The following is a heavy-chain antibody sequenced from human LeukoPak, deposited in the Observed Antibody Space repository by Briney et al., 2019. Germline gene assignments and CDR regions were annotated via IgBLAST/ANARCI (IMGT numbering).Heavy chain of an antibody. J-gene: IGHJ4*02. CDR3: ARGRVDSSSWINEDNFDY. D-gene: IGHD6-13*01. Sequence: SETLSLTCAVYGGSFSGYYWSWIRQPPGKGLEWIGEINHSGSTNYNPSLKSRVTISVDTSKNQFSLKLSSVTAADTAAYYCARGRVDSSSWINEDNFDYWGQGTLVTVSS. V-gene: IGHV4-34*01. CDR2: INHSGST. CDR1: GGSFSGYY.